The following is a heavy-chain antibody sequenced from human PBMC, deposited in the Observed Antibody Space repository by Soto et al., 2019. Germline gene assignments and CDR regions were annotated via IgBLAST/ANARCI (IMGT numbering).Heavy chain of an antibody. J-gene: IGHJ4*02. Sequence: EVQLLESGGGLVQPGGSLRLSCAASGFTFSDYSMNWVRQAPGKGLEWLGYISKDNRPAYYADSEKGRFTVTRDNAKNSLYLQMNGLSAEDTALYYCTSGESRSRSRGFDYWGQGTLVTVSS. CDR2: ISKDNRPA. V-gene: IGHV3-48*01. CDR3: TSGESRSRSRGFDY. D-gene: IGHD6-6*01. CDR1: GFTFSDYS.